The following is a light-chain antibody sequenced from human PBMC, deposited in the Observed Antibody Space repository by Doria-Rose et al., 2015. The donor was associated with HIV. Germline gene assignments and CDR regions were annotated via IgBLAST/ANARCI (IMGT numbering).Light chain of an antibody. Sequence: DIRMTQSPSSVSASVGDRLTITCRASQDISSWLAWYQQKPGKAPKLLIHSASNLRSGVPSRFSGSGSGTDFTLTISRQQPEYVATYYCQQANSFPRTFGGGTKV. CDR1: QDISSW. V-gene: IGKV1-12*01. J-gene: IGKJ4*02. CDR3: QQANSFPRT. CDR2: SAS.